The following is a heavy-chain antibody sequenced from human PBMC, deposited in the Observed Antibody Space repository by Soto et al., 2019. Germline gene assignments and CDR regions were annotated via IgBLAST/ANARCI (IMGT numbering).Heavy chain of an antibody. V-gene: IGHV3-33*01. J-gene: IGHJ4*02. CDR1: GFTFSSYG. CDR3: ARGSTAMVTGGFDY. Sequence: GGSLRLSCAASGFTFSSYGMHWVRQAPGKGLEWVAVIWYDGSNKYYADSVKGRFTISRDNSKNTLYLQMNSLRAEDTAVYYCARGSTAMVTGGFDYWGQGTLVTVSS. D-gene: IGHD5-18*01. CDR2: IWYDGSNK.